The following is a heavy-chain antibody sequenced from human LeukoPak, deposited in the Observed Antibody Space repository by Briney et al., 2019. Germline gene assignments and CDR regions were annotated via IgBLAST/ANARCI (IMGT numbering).Heavy chain of an antibody. CDR3: ARVRVVPASLRSYYFDY. D-gene: IGHD2-2*01. CDR1: GFTFSSYS. J-gene: IGHJ4*02. V-gene: IGHV3-21*04. Sequence: GGSLRLSCAASGFTFSSYSMNWVRQAPGKGLEWVSSISSSSSYIYYADSVKGRFTISRDNAKNSLYLQMNSLRAEGTAVYYCARVRVVPASLRSYYFDYWGQGTLVTVSS. CDR2: ISSSSSYI.